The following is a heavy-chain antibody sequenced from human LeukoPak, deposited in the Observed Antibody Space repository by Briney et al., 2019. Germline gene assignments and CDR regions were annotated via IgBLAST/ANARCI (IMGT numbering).Heavy chain of an antibody. CDR2: INHSGST. Sequence: SETLSLTCAVYGGSCSGYYWSWIRQPPGKGLEWIGEINHSGSTNYNPSLKSRVTISVDTSKNQFSLKLSSVTAADTAVYYCAGYCTNGVCYSYFQHWGQGTLVTVSS. CDR3: AGYCTNGVCYSYFQH. V-gene: IGHV4-34*01. J-gene: IGHJ1*01. D-gene: IGHD2-8*01. CDR1: GGSCSGYY.